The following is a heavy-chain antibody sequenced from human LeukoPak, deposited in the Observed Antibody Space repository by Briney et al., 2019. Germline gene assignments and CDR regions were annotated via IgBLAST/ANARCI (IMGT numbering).Heavy chain of an antibody. V-gene: IGHV1-46*01. CDR2: NNPSSGTT. J-gene: IGHJ4*02. D-gene: IGHD6-19*01. CDR3: ARDRGLLYGSSGCLDS. CDR1: GYTFTSYY. Sequence: ASVTVSCTASGYTFTSYYMHWVRQAPGQELEWMGLNNPSSGTTSYAQKFQGRVTMTRDTSTSTVYMELSSLTSEDTAVYYCARDRGLLYGSSGCLDSWGQGTLVTVSS.